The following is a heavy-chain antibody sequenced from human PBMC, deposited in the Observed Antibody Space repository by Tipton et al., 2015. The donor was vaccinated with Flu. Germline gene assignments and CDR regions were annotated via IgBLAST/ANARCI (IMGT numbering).Heavy chain of an antibody. CDR3: AGIAVADIFDY. Sequence: LRLSCTVSGGSISSYYWSWIRQPAGKGLEWIGRIYTSGSTNYNPSLKSRVTMSVDTSKNQFSLKLSSVTAADTAVYYCAGIAVADIFDYWGQGTLVTVSS. D-gene: IGHD6-19*01. V-gene: IGHV4-4*07. J-gene: IGHJ4*02. CDR1: GGSISSYY. CDR2: IYTSGST.